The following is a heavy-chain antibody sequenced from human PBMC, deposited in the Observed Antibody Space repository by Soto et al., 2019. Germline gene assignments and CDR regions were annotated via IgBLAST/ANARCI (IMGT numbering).Heavy chain of an antibody. CDR1: GGSFSGYY. Sequence: QVQLQQWGAGLLKPSETLSLTCAVYGGSFSGYYWSWIRQPPGKGLEWIGEINHSGSTNYNPSLKGPVIIPVDSSKNQLSLELSSVAAADSAVYYCARGASGCMGTTCYARWFDPWGQGTLVTVSS. J-gene: IGHJ5*02. D-gene: IGHD2-2*01. CDR2: INHSGST. V-gene: IGHV4-34*01. CDR3: ARGASGCMGTTCYARWFDP.